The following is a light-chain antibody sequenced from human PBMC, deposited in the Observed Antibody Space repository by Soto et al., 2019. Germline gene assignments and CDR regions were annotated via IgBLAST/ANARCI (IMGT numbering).Light chain of an antibody. CDR2: DAS. CDR1: QSIDTN. J-gene: IGKJ1*01. CDR3: QQRGNWPRTWA. V-gene: IGKV3-11*01. Sequence: EIVLTQSPVTLSLSPGEGATLSCKASQSIDTNLGWYQQKPGQVPRLLIYDASLRATGIPATFTGSGSGTDFTLTISSLEPEDFAVYYCQQRGNWPRTWAFGQGTKV.